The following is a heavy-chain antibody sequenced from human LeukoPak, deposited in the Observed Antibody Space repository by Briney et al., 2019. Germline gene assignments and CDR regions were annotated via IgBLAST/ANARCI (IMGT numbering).Heavy chain of an antibody. V-gene: IGHV3-13*01. D-gene: IGHD1-7*01. CDR3: ARATIGPYNWNYGESYFDY. J-gene: IGHJ4*02. Sequence: PGGSLRLSCAASGFTFSSYDMHWVRQATGKGLEWVSAIGTAGDTYYPGSVKGRFTISRENAKNSLYLQMNSLRAGDTAVYYCARATIGPYNWNYGESYFDYWGQGTLVTVSS. CDR2: IGTAGDT. CDR1: GFTFSSYD.